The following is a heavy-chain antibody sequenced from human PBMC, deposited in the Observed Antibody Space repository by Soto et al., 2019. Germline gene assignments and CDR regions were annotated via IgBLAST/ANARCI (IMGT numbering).Heavy chain of an antibody. V-gene: IGHV1-8*01. CDR2: MNPNRGNT. CDR3: AREKTSCGMEV. CDR1: GYTFTSYD. Sequence: QVQLVQSGAEVKKLGASVKVSCKASGYTFTSYDINWVRQATGQGLEWMGWMNPNRGNTGYAQKCQGGVTTTRKTSNSTAQMELSSLRSEDTVVYYGAREKTSCGMEVLGHGTTVTVSS. J-gene: IGHJ6*02.